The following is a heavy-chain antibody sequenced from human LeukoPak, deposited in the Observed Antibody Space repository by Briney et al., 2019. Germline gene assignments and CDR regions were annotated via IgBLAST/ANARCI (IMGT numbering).Heavy chain of an antibody. J-gene: IGHJ4*02. Sequence: GLEWVANIKEDGNEKYYVDSVKGRFTISRDNAKNSLYLQMDSLRAEDTAVYYCARGTSASGWGQGTLVTVSS. CDR2: IKEDGNEK. CDR3: ARGTSASG. V-gene: IGHV3-7*01. D-gene: IGHD3-10*01.